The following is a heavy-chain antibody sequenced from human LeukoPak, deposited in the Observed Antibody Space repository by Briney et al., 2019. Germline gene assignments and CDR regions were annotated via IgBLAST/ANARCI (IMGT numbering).Heavy chain of an antibody. Sequence: PSETLSLTCTVSGGSISSVGYYWRWSRQHPGKVLEWIVYIYYSGSTYYNPSLKSRVTITVDTSKNQFSLKLSSVTAADTAVYYCARWATDYAHYYFDYWGQGTLVTVSS. V-gene: IGHV4-31*03. CDR2: IYYSGST. CDR3: ARWATDYAHYYFDY. D-gene: IGHD4-17*01. CDR1: GGSISSVGYY. J-gene: IGHJ4*02.